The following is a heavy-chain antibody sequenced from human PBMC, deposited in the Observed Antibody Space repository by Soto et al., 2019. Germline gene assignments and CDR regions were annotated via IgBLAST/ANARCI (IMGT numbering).Heavy chain of an antibody. CDR1: GFTFSTYW. CDR3: AGWGGHDYNY. V-gene: IGHV3-7*03. J-gene: IGHJ4*02. CDR2: INPDGNVG. D-gene: IGHD4-4*01. Sequence: EVQLLGSGGGLVQPGGSLRLSCVGSGFTFSTYWMNWVRQAPGKGLEWVANINPDGNVGTYVDSVRGRFTTSRDNAKNSLYLPMHSLGADDTAVYFCAGWGGHDYNYWGQGIMVTVSS.